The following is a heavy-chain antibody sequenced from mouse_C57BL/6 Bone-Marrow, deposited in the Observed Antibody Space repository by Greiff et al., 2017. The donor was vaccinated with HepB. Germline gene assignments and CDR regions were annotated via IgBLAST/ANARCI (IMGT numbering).Heavy chain of an antibody. Sequence: QVQLQQSGAELARPGASVKLSCKASGYTFTSYGISWVKQSTGQGLEWIGEIHPRSGNTYYNEKFKGKATLTADKSSSTAYMELRSLTSEDSAVYFCARVYYYGSRSFAYWGQGTLVTVSA. V-gene: IGHV1-81*01. CDR1: GYTFTSYG. CDR2: IHPRSGNT. D-gene: IGHD1-1*01. CDR3: ARVYYYGSRSFAY. J-gene: IGHJ3*01.